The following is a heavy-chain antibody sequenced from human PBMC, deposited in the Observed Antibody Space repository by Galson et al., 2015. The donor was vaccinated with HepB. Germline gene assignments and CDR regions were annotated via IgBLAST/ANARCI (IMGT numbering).Heavy chain of an antibody. CDR2: IKQDGSEK. V-gene: IGHV3-7*03. D-gene: IGHD1-26*01. Sequence: SLRLSCAASGFTFSSYWMSWVRQAPGKGLEWVANIKQDGSEKYYVDSVKGRFTISRDNAENSLYLQMNSLRAEDTAVYYCARVGFIGGWELLGYYFDYWGQGTPVTVSS. J-gene: IGHJ4*02. CDR3: ARVGFIGGWELLGYYFDY. CDR1: GFTFSSYW.